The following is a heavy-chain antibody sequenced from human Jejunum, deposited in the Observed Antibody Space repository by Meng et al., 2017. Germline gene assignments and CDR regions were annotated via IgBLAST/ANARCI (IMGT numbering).Heavy chain of an antibody. CDR3: ARAISNWDGYGPNWCDT. J-gene: IGHJ5*02. CDR2: TYYRDKWWN. Sequence: SQTLSLTCAISGHSVPIIDATWTWIRQSPSRGLEWQGRTYYRDKWWNDYAPSVDSRITIKPDTSKNQLTLHLNSVTPEDTAVYYCARAISNWDGYGPNWCDTWGQGTVVTVSS. V-gene: IGHV6-1*01. CDR1: GHSVPIIDAT. D-gene: IGHD1-1*01.